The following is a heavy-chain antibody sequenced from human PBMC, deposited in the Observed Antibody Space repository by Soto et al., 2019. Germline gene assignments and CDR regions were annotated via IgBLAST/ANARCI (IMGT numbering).Heavy chain of an antibody. J-gene: IGHJ6*02. CDR2: IKQDGSEK. D-gene: IGHD2-2*01. V-gene: IGHV3-7*01. CDR1: GFTFSSYW. Sequence: EVQLVESGGGLVQPGGSLRLSCAASGFTFSSYWMSWVRQAPGKGLEWVANIKQDGSEKYYVDSVKGRFTISRDNAKNSLYLQMNSLRAEVTAVYYCARVGIVVVPAATSNYGMDVWGQGTTVTVSS. CDR3: ARVGIVVVPAATSNYGMDV.